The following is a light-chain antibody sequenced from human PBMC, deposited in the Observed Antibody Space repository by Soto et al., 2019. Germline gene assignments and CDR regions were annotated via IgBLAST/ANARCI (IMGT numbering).Light chain of an antibody. CDR1: ERISNN. V-gene: IGKV3D-15*01. CDR2: SAS. J-gene: IGKJ2*02. Sequence: EIVMTQSPVTLSVSPGESATLSCRASERISNNLAWYQQKPGQAPRLLIYSASTRATGIPARFIGSGSATEFTLTISSLQSEDFAVYYCQQRGKWPSTFGPGTKVEMK. CDR3: QQRGKWPST.